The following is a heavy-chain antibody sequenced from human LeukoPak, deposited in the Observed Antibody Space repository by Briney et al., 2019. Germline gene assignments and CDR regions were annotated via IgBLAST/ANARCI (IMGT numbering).Heavy chain of an antibody. J-gene: IGHJ6*03. CDR1: GYTFTGYY. CDR3: ARSPEYSSGWYRYYYYMDV. Sequence: ASVKVSCKASGYTFTGYYMHWVRQAPGQGLGGMGWSNPNSGGTNYAQKFQGRVTMTRDTSISTAYMELIRLRADDTAVYYCARSPEYSSGWYRYYYYMDVWGKGTTVTVSS. CDR2: SNPNSGGT. D-gene: IGHD6-19*01. V-gene: IGHV1-2*02.